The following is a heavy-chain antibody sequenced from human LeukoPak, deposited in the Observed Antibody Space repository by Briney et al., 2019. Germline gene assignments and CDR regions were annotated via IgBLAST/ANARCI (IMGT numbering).Heavy chain of an antibody. V-gene: IGHV3-11*01. CDR2: ISSSGSTI. J-gene: IGHJ6*02. D-gene: IGHD3-22*01. Sequence: PGGSLRLSCAASGFTFSDYYMSWFRQAPGKGLEWVSYISSSGSTIYYADSVKGRFTISRDNAKNSLYLQMNSLRAEDTDVYYCARVPDSSGYYPDPYYYYGMDVWGQGTTVTVSS. CDR1: GFTFSDYY. CDR3: ARVPDSSGYYPDPYYYYGMDV.